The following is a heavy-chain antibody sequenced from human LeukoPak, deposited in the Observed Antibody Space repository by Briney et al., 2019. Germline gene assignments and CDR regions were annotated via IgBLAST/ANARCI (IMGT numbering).Heavy chain of an antibody. V-gene: IGHV4-39*07. CDR2: IYYSGST. D-gene: IGHD3-22*01. Sequence: SETLSLTCTVSGGSISSSSYYWGWIRQPPGKGLEWIGSIYYSGSTYYNPSLKSRVTISVDTSKNQFSLKLSSVTAADTAVYYCARALRYYYDSSGETHFDYWGQGTLVTVSS. CDR1: GGSISSSSYY. J-gene: IGHJ4*02. CDR3: ARALRYYYDSSGETHFDY.